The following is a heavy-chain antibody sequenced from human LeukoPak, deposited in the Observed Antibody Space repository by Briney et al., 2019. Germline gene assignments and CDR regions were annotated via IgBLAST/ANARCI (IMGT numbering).Heavy chain of an antibody. Sequence: GGSLRLSCAASAFTLSSYSTHWVRQVPGKGLEWVAFISYDGSNKYYADSVKGRFTISRDNSKNTLYLQIDSLGAEDTAVYYCARGRGSSGSFYFDYWGQGTLVTVSS. CDR3: ARGRGSSGSFYFDY. J-gene: IGHJ4*02. CDR1: AFTLSSYS. V-gene: IGHV3-30-3*01. CDR2: ISYDGSNK. D-gene: IGHD6-19*01.